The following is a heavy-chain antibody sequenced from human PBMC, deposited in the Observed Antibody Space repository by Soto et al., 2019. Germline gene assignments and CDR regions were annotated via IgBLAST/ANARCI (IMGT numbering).Heavy chain of an antibody. CDR3: ARVRSSSWYPYYGMDV. CDR2: INPNSGGT. J-gene: IGHJ6*02. V-gene: IGHV1-2*04. CDR1: GYTFTGYY. D-gene: IGHD6-13*01. Sequence: ASVKVSCKASGYTFTGYYMHWVRQAPGQGLEWMGWINPNSGGTNYAQKFQGWVTMTRDTSISTAYMELSRLRSGDTAVYYCARVRSSSWYPYYGMDVWGQGTTVTVYS.